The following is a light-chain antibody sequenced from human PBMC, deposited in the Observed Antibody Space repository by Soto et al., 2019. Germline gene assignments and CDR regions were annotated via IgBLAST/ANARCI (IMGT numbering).Light chain of an antibody. CDR1: QTVGRNY. J-gene: IGKJ5*01. V-gene: IGKV3-20*01. CDR3: QQYANSPIT. CDR2: DAS. Sequence: PGERATLSCRASQTVGRNYVAWFQQKPGQAPRLLIYDASTRATGIPDKFGGSGSGTDFTLTISRLEPEDFAVYYCQQYANSPITFGQGTRLEVK.